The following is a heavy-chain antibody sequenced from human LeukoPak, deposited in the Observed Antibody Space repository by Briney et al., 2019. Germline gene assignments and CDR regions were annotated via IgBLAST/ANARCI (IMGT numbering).Heavy chain of an antibody. Sequence: ASVKVSCKASGYTFTGYYMHWVRQAPGQGLEWMGWINPNSGGTNYAQKFQGRVTMTGDTSISTAYMELSRLRSDDTAVYYCAREPGVQGLWDAFDIWGQGTMVTVSS. CDR2: INPNSGGT. D-gene: IGHD4/OR15-4a*01. CDR1: GYTFTGYY. J-gene: IGHJ3*02. CDR3: AREPGVQGLWDAFDI. V-gene: IGHV1-2*02.